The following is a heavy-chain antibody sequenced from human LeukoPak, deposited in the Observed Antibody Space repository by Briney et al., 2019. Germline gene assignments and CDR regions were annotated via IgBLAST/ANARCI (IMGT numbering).Heavy chain of an antibody. J-gene: IGHJ4*02. Sequence: SETLSLTCAVSGYSISSGYYWGWIRQPPGKGLEWIGSIYHSGSTYYNPSLKSRVTISVDTSKNQFFLKLSSVTAADTAVYYCVLEGYGDYGYWGQGTLVTVSS. V-gene: IGHV4-38-2*01. CDR2: IYHSGST. D-gene: IGHD4-17*01. CDR1: GYSISSGYY. CDR3: VLEGYGDYGY.